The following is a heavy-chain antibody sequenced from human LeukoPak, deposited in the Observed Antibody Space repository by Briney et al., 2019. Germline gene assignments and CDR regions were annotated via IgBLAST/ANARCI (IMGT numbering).Heavy chain of an antibody. CDR1: GFTFSSYS. CDR2: ISSSSSYI. V-gene: IGHV3-21*01. CDR3: ARGPTYYYDSSGYYYHY. Sequence: GGSLRLSCAASGFTFSSYSMNWVRQAPGKGLEWVSSISSSSSYIYYADSVKGRFTISRDNAKNSLYLQMNSLRAEDTAVYYCARGPTYYYDSSGYYYHYWGQGTLVTVSS. D-gene: IGHD3-22*01. J-gene: IGHJ4*02.